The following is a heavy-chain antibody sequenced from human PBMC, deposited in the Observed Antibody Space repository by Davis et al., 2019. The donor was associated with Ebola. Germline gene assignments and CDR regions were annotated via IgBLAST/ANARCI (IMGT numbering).Heavy chain of an antibody. V-gene: IGHV3-7*01. CDR1: GFTFSSYW. CDR2: IKQDGSEK. Sequence: GESLKISCAASGFTFSSYWMSWVRQAPGKGLEWVANIKQDGSEKYYADSVKGRFTISRDNSKNTLYLQMNSLRAEDTAVYYCAKVFDYGTGNTPISGAKDHWGQGTLVAVSS. J-gene: IGHJ4*02. D-gene: IGHD4/OR15-4a*01. CDR3: AKVFDYGTGNTPISGAKDH.